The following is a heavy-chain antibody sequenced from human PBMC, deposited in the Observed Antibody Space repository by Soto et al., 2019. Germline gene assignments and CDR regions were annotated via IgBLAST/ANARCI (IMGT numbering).Heavy chain of an antibody. CDR1: GGSISSSSYY. Sequence: SETLSLTCTVSGGSISSSSYYWGWIRQPPGKGLEWIGSIYYSGSTYYNPSLKSRVTISVDTSKNQFSLKLSSVTAADTAVYYCARLAGHSSGWYFYYYYGMDVWGQGTTVTVSS. CDR3: ARLAGHSSGWYFYYYYGMDV. V-gene: IGHV4-39*01. D-gene: IGHD6-19*01. CDR2: IYYSGST. J-gene: IGHJ6*02.